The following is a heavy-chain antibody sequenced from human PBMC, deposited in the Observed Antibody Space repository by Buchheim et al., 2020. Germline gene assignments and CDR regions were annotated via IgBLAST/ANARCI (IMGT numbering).Heavy chain of an antibody. Sequence: QVQLQQWGAGLLKPSETLSLTCAVYGGSFNGYFWTWIRQTPDKGLEWIAEINHSGSTNYNPSLKSRVTISVDTSKNQFSLKLSSVTAADTAVYYCARGPRRAARSFDYWGQGTL. CDR1: GGSFNGYF. CDR2: INHSGST. D-gene: IGHD6-6*01. V-gene: IGHV4-34*01. CDR3: ARGPRRAARSFDY. J-gene: IGHJ4*02.